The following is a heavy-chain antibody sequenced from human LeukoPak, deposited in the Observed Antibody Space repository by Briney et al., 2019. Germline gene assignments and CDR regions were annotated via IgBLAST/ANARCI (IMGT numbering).Heavy chain of an antibody. CDR1: GFTFSNYA. CDR3: AKDTGGDLYY. CDR2: ISGSGYSA. J-gene: IGHJ4*02. Sequence: GGSLRLSCAASGFTFSNYAMSWVRQAPGKGLEWVAGISGSGYSAYYADSVKGRFTISRENSKNTLYLQLNRLRAEDPAVYYCAKDTGGDLYYWGKGTLVTVSS. D-gene: IGHD2-21*02. V-gene: IGHV3-23*01.